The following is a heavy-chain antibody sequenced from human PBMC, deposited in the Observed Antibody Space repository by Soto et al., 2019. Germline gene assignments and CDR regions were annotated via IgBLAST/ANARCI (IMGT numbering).Heavy chain of an antibody. Sequence: SETLSLTCTVSGGSISDSNDHWGWIRQSPGQGLEWIGSIYYSGSTHYNPSLKSRVTISVDTSKNQFSLKLSSVTAADTAVYYCAKSYYVWGSYRLPYNWFDPWGQGTLVTVSS. D-gene: IGHD3-16*02. CDR3: AKSYYVWGSYRLPYNWFDP. J-gene: IGHJ5*02. V-gene: IGHV4-39*01. CDR2: IYYSGST. CDR1: GGSISDSNDH.